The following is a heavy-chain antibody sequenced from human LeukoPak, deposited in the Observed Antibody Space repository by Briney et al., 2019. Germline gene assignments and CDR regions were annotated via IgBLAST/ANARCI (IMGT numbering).Heavy chain of an antibody. V-gene: IGHV3-72*01. D-gene: IGHD2-15*01. CDR1: GFIFSDHY. J-gene: IGHJ4*02. Sequence: GRSLRLSCAASGFIFSDHYMDWVRQAPGKGLEHVARIRNKVNSYSTEHAASMKGRFTISRDDSKNSLYLQMNSLEIEDTAVYYCVRTSLQGNGWSDFDYWGQGTLVTVSS. CDR2: IRNKVNSYST. CDR3: VRTSLQGNGWSDFDY.